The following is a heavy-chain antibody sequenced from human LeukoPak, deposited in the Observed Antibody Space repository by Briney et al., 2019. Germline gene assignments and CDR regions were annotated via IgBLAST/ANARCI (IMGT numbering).Heavy chain of an antibody. V-gene: IGHV4-34*01. Sequence: SETLSLTCAVYVGSFSDYYWTWIRQPPGKGLEWIGKIDHGGSTDYNPSLKSRVTISLDTSKNQFSLKLSSVTAADTAIYYCAREPSVSGAFDIWGQGTLVTVSS. CDR1: VGSFSDYY. D-gene: IGHD2-8*01. CDR3: AREPSVSGAFDI. J-gene: IGHJ3*02. CDR2: IDHGGST.